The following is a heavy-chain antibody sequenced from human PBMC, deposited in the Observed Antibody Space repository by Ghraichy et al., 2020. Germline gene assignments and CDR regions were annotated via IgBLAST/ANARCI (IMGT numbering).Heavy chain of an antibody. D-gene: IGHD1-26*01. CDR3: AKDIRGSYYGSFDC. Sequence: GESLNISCAASGFAFSRCAMSWARKVPGKGLQWVSAISDSGSRAYYTDSVQGRLTISRDNSKNTLYLQMNTLRAEDTAVYYCAKDIRGSYYGSFDCWGQGTLVTVSS. CDR2: ISDSGSRA. V-gene: IGHV3-23*01. J-gene: IGHJ4*02. CDR1: GFAFSRCA.